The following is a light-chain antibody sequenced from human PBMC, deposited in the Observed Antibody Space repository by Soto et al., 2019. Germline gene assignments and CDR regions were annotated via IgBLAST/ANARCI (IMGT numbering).Light chain of an antibody. Sequence: DIQMTQSPSFLSACVGDRVTITCRASQSIGKHLNWYQQKPGKAPKFLIYGASTLQSGVPSRFTGCGSGTDFTLTVNSLQAEDFATYYCQQSYTSPTTFGQGTRLEI. CDR2: GAS. CDR1: QSIGKH. V-gene: IGKV1-39*01. CDR3: QQSYTSPTT. J-gene: IGKJ5*01.